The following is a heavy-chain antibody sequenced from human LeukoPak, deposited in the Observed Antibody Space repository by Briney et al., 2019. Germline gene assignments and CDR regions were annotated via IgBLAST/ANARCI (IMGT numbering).Heavy chain of an antibody. D-gene: IGHD3-22*01. Sequence: GGSLRLSCAASGFTFSSYSMNWVRQAPGKGLEWVSSISSSSSYIYYADSVKGRFTISRDNAKNSLYLQMNSLRAEDTAVCYCARDLVSRYYYDSSGYGIWGQGTLVTVSS. CDR1: GFTFSSYS. V-gene: IGHV3-21*01. J-gene: IGHJ4*02. CDR3: ARDLVSRYYYDSSGYGI. CDR2: ISSSSSYI.